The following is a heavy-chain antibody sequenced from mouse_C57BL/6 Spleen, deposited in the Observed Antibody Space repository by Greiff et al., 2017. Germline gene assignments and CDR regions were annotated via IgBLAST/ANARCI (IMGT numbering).Heavy chain of an antibody. CDR2: IYPGDGDT. CDR1: GYAFSSYW. D-gene: IGHD1-1*01. J-gene: IGHJ2*01. CDR3: ARSRLRYYFDY. V-gene: IGHV1-80*01. Sequence: QVQLQQSGAELVKPGASVKISCKASGYAFSSYWMNWVKQRPGKGLEWIGQIYPGDGDTNYNGKFKGKATLTADKSSSTAYMQLSSLTSEDSAVYFCARSRLRYYFDYWGQGTTLTVSS.